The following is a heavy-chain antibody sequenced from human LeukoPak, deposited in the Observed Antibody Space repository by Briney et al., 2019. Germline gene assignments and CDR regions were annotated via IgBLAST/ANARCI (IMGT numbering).Heavy chain of an antibody. CDR2: ISWNSGSI. Sequence: PGGSLRLSCAASGFTFDDYAMHWVRQAPGKGLEWVSGISWNSGSIGYADSVKGRFTISRDNAKNSLYLQMNSLRAEDTAVYYCAKGRRVPAARNDYWGQGTLVTVSS. V-gene: IGHV3-9*01. D-gene: IGHD2-2*01. CDR1: GFTFDDYA. J-gene: IGHJ4*02. CDR3: AKGRRVPAARNDY.